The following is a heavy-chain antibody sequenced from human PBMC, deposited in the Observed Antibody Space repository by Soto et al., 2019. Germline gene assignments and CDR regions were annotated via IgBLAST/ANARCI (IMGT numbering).Heavy chain of an antibody. CDR3: AKGKSSNYVSHAFDV. CDR1: GFNFNTYA. V-gene: IGHV3-23*01. J-gene: IGHJ3*01. D-gene: IGHD3-10*02. CDR2: ISGGGGSI. Sequence: EVQVLESGGGLVQPGGSLRLSCAASGFNFNTYAMSWVRQAPGKGLEWVSGISGGGGSIHYVDSVKGRFTISRDNSKNTLYLQMNSLRGDDTGVYYCAKGKSSNYVSHAFDVWGQGTMVTVSS.